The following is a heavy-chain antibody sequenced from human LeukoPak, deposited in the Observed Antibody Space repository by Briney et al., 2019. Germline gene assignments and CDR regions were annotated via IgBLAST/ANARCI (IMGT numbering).Heavy chain of an antibody. CDR1: GGTFSSYA. CDR2: IIPIFGTA. J-gene: IGHJ4*02. Sequence: ASVKVSCKASGGTFSSYAISWVRQAPGQGLEWMGGIIPIFGTANYAQKFQGRVTITADESTSTAYMELSSLRSEDTAVYYCARDKGDGYNYHYWGQGTLVTVSS. D-gene: IGHD5-24*01. CDR3: ARDKGDGYNYHY. V-gene: IGHV1-69*13.